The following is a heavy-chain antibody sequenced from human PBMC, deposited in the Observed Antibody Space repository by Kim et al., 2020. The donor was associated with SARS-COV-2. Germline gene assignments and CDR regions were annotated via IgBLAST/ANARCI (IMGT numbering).Heavy chain of an antibody. V-gene: IGHV5-10-1*01. CDR2: IDPSDSYT. J-gene: IGHJ4*02. D-gene: IGHD5-18*01. CDR1: GYSFTSYW. CDR3: ARGRYSYGYGGGYYFDY. Sequence: GESLKISCKGSGYSFTSYWISWVRQMPGKGLEWMGRIDPSDSYTNYSPSFQGHVTISADKSISTAYLQWSSLKASDTAMYYCARGRYSYGYGGGYYFDYWGQGTLVTVSS.